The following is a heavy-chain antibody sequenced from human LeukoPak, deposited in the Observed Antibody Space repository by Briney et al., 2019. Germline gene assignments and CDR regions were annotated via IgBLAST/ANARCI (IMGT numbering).Heavy chain of an antibody. CDR1: GFSFYSYD. Sequence: GQSLRLSCVASGFSFYSYDMQWVRQAPGKGLEWVSATSGSGGSTYYADSVKGRFTISRNNSKDTLYLQMNSLRAEDTAVYYCAKDLLFRRFDPWGQGALVTVSS. CDR2: TSGSGGST. J-gene: IGHJ5*02. V-gene: IGHV3-23*01. D-gene: IGHD2-21*01. CDR3: AKDLLFRRFDP.